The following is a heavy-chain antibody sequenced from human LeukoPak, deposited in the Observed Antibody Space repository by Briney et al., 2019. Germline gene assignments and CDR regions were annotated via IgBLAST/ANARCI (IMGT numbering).Heavy chain of an antibody. CDR1: GFTSSSYA. D-gene: IGHD6-6*01. CDR2: ISGSGGST. Sequence: GGSLRLSCAASGFTSSSYAMGWVRQAPGKGLEWVSAISGSGGSTYYADSVKGRFTISRDNSKNTLYLQMNSLRAEDTAVYYCAKDRIAARRPYYFDYWGQGTLVTVSS. V-gene: IGHV3-23*01. J-gene: IGHJ4*02. CDR3: AKDRIAARRPYYFDY.